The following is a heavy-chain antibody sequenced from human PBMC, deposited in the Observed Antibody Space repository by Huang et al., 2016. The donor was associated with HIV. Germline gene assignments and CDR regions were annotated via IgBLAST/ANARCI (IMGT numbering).Heavy chain of an antibody. CDR3: AKDAKQFCSGGSCYSSNIDY. V-gene: IGHV3-30*02. D-gene: IGHD2-15*01. CDR1: GFTFSSFG. Sequence: QVRLVESGGGVVQPGGSLRLSCVASGFTFSSFGWHWVRQGTGKGLEWVAFIRQDGTNVYYSDSVKGRFIISRDNSKNTLFLQLSIVRADDTAIYYCAKDAKQFCSGGSCYSSNIDYWGQGTLVTVSS. CDR2: IRQDGTNV. J-gene: IGHJ4*02.